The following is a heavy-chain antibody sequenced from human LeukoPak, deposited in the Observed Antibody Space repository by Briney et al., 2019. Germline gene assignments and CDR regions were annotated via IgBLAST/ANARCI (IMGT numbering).Heavy chain of an antibody. CDR2: INHSGTT. D-gene: IGHD3-16*02. Sequence: KPSETLSLTCAVYGGSFSDYYWSWIRQPPGKGLEWIGEINHSGTTNYSPSLKSRVSISVDTSKNQFSLKLNSVTAADAAMYSSGSYRYTGSFDSWGQGMLVIVSS. J-gene: IGHJ4*02. CDR3: GSYRYTGSFDS. CDR1: GGSFSDYY. V-gene: IGHV4-34*01.